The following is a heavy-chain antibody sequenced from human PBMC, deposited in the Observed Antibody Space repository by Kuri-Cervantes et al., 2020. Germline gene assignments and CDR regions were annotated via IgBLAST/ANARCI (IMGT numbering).Heavy chain of an antibody. J-gene: IGHJ4*02. CDR1: GGSFSGYY. Sequence: SETLSLTCAVYGGSFSGYYWSWIRQPPGKGLEWIGEINHSGSTNYNPSLESRVTISVDTSKSQFSLKLSSVTAADTAVYYCARVVAALDYWGQGTLVTVSS. V-gene: IGHV4-34*01. CDR2: INHSGST. D-gene: IGHD2-15*01. CDR3: ARVVAALDY.